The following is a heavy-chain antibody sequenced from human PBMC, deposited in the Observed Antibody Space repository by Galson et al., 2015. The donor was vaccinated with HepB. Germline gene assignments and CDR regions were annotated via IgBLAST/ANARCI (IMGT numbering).Heavy chain of an antibody. J-gene: IGHJ3*01. CDR2: IWYDGSKR. Sequence: SLRLSCAASGFTFTNHGMHWVRQAPGKGLEWVAVIWYDGSKRYYEDSVKGRFTISRDDSKNTVYLQMNSLRVEDTAVYYCAGDDCSSSSCYGAWGQGTMVAVSS. V-gene: IGHV3-33*01. D-gene: IGHD2-2*01. CDR3: AGDDCSSSSCYGA. CDR1: GFTFTNHG.